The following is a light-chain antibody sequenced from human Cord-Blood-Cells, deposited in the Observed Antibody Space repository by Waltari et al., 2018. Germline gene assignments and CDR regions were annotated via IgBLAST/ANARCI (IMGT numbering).Light chain of an antibody. V-gene: IGKV3-15*01. CDR2: GAS. J-gene: IGKJ1*01. CDR3: QQYNNWPPRT. CDR1: QSVSSN. Sequence: EIVMTQSPATLSVSPGERATLSCRASQSVSSNLAWYQQKPGQAPRVLIYGASTRATGIPARFSGSGSGTEFTLTISSLQSKDFAVYYCQQYNNWPPRTFGQGTKVEIK.